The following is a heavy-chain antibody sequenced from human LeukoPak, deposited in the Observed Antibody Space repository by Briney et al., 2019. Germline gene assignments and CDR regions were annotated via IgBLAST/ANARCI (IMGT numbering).Heavy chain of an antibody. CDR2: IYHSGST. D-gene: IGHD3-3*01. CDR1: GYSISSGYY. V-gene: IGHV4-38-2*01. J-gene: IGHJ6*03. Sequence: SETLSLTCAVSGYSISSGYYWGWIRQPPGKGLEWIGSIYHSGSTYYNPSLKSRVTISVDTSKNQFSLKLSSVTAADTAVYYCARRSFSYPHYYYYMDFWGKGTTVTVSS. CDR3: ARRSFSYPHYYYYMDF.